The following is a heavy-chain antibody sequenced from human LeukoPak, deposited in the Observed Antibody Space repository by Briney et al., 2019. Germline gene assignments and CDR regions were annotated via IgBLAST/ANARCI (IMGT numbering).Heavy chain of an antibody. CDR2: ISYDGSNT. D-gene: IGHD3-22*01. CDR3: ARSFSGSRDY. V-gene: IGHV3-30*03. Sequence: GGSLRLSCAASGFTVSSYGMHRVRQAPGKGLEWVAVISYDGSNTYYADSVKGRFTISRDNSKNMLYLQMNSLRAEDTAMYYCARSFSGSRDYWGQGTLVTVSS. CDR1: GFTVSSYG. J-gene: IGHJ4*02.